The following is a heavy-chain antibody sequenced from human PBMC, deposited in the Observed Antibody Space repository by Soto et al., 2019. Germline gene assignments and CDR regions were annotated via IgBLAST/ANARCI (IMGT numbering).Heavy chain of an antibody. CDR2: ISWDGGST. Sequence: GGSLRLSCAASGFTFDDYTMHWVRQAPGKGLEWVSLISWDGGSTYYADSVKGRFTISRDNSKNSLYLQMNSLRIEDTALYYCAKDGTSTRIGYYYYGMDVWGQGTTVTVSS. D-gene: IGHD1-1*01. J-gene: IGHJ6*02. CDR3: AKDGTSTRIGYYYYGMDV. V-gene: IGHV3-43*01. CDR1: GFTFDDYT.